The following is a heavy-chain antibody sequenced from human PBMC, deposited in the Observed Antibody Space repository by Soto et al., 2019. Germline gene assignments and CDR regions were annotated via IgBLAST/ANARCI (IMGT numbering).Heavy chain of an antibody. CDR2: INHSGST. D-gene: IGHD4-17*01. CDR1: GGSFSGYY. V-gene: IGHV4-34*01. CDR3: ARARDDYGGNSMGY. J-gene: IGHJ4*02. Sequence: QVQLQQWGAGLLKPSETLSLTCAVYGGSFSGYYWSWIRQPPGKGLEWIGEINHSGSTNYNPSLKSRVTISVDTSKNQFSLKLSSVTAADTAVYYCARARDDYGGNSMGYWGQGTLATVSS.